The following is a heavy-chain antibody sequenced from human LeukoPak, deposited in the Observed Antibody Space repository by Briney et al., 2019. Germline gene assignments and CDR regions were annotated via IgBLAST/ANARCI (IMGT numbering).Heavy chain of an antibody. CDR1: GFTFNTYS. CDR2: ISGSGTDI. D-gene: IGHD4-17*01. CDR3: ARDKTYGEQFDS. Sequence: PGGSLRLSCAASGFTFNTYSMNWVRQTPGKGLEWVSSISGSGTDIYYADPMKGRITISRENAKNSLYLQMNSLGAEDTAVYYCARDKTYGEQFDSWGQGTLVTVSS. J-gene: IGHJ4*02. V-gene: IGHV3-21*01.